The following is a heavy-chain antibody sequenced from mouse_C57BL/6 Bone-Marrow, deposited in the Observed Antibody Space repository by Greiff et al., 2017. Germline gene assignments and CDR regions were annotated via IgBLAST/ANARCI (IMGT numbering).Heavy chain of an antibody. CDR1: GYTFTDYY. V-gene: IGHV1-19*01. CDR2: INPYNGGT. J-gene: IGHJ2*01. D-gene: IGHD1-1*01. Sequence: EVQLQQSGPVLVKPGASVKMSCKASGYTFTDYYMNWVKQSHGKSLEWIGVINPYNGGTSYNQKFKGKATLTVDKSSSTAYMELNSLPSEDSAVYYCADDSSPYYFDYWGQGTTLTVSS. CDR3: ADDSSPYYFDY.